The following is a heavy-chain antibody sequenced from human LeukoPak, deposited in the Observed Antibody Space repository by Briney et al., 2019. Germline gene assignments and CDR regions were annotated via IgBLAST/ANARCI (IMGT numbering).Heavy chain of an antibody. CDR1: GFTFSNAW. Sequence: KSGGSLRLSCAASGFTFSNAWMSWVRQAPGRGLEWVGRIKSKTDGGTTDYAAPVKGRFTISRDDSKNTLYLQMNSLKTEDTAVFYCTTTLLTIYDKYWGQGTMVTVSS. V-gene: IGHV3-15*01. J-gene: IGHJ3*01. CDR3: TTTLLTIYDKY. D-gene: IGHD3-22*01. CDR2: IKSKTDGGTT.